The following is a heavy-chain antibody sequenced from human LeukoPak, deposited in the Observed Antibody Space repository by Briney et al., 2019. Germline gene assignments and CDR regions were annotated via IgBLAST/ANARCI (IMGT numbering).Heavy chain of an antibody. CDR1: GFTFSSYS. J-gene: IGHJ5*02. Sequence: GGSLRLSCAASGFTFSSYSMNWVRQAPGKGLEWVSSISSSSSYIYYADSVKGRFTISRGNAKNSLYLQMNSLRAEDTAVYYCARAAGIAARPNWFDPWGQGTLVTVSS. D-gene: IGHD6-6*01. CDR3: ARAAGIAARPNWFDP. V-gene: IGHV3-21*01. CDR2: ISSSSSYI.